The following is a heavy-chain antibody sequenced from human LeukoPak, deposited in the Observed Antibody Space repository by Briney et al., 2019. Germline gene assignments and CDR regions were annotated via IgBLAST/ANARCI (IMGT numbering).Heavy chain of an antibody. J-gene: IGHJ4*02. V-gene: IGHV3-23*01. Sequence: GGSLRLSCAASGFTLSSYWMHWARQAPGKGLEWVSAISGSGGSTYYADSVKGRFTISRDNSKNTLYLQMNSLRAEDTAVYYCAKDSEDIVVVTAILDYWGQGTLVTVSS. D-gene: IGHD2-21*02. CDR2: ISGSGGST. CDR3: AKDSEDIVVVTAILDY. CDR1: GFTLSSYW.